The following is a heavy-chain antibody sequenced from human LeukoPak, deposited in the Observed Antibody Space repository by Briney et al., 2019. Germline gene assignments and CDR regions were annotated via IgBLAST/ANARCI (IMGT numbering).Heavy chain of an antibody. D-gene: IGHD6-6*01. CDR1: GYSICSGYH. V-gene: IGHV4-38-2*02. Sequence: TETLSLTCTISGYSICSGYHWGWIRQPPGKGLEWIGSMSHSGSTYYNPSLQSRVTISVDTSKNQFSLKLNSVTAADTAVYYCARDPIGSSSGLGTFDIWGQGTVVTVSP. J-gene: IGHJ3*02. CDR3: ARDPIGSSSGLGTFDI. CDR2: MSHSGST.